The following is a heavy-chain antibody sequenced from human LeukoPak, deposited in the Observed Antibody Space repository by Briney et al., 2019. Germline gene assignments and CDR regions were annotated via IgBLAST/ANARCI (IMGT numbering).Heavy chain of an antibody. Sequence: SETLSLTCTVSGGSISSSSYYWGGIRQPPGKGLEGIGSIYYSGSTYYNPSLKSRVTISVDTSKNQFSLKLSSVTAADTAVYYCARLHRKEMATILDYWGQGTLVTVSS. V-gene: IGHV4-39*01. CDR1: GGSISSSSYY. J-gene: IGHJ4*02. D-gene: IGHD5-24*01. CDR3: ARLHRKEMATILDY. CDR2: IYYSGST.